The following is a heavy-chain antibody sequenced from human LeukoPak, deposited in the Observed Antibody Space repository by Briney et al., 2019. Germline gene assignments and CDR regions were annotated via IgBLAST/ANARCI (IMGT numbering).Heavy chain of an antibody. CDR3: AKEYSGYDFDY. V-gene: IGHV3-23*01. CDR2: TSGSGVNS. D-gene: IGHD5-12*01. J-gene: IGHJ4*02. Sequence: PGGSLRLSCAASGFTLRSYDMSWVRQAPGKGLEWVAATSGSGVNSYYAASVRGRFHISRDNSQNTLYLQIDSLRAEDTALYYCAKEYSGYDFDYWGQGTLVTVSS. CDR1: GFTLRSYD.